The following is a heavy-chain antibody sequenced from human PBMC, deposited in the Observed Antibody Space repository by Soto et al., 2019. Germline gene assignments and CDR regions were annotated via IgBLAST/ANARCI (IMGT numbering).Heavy chain of an antibody. CDR2: ISGSGGST. Sequence: GGSLRLSCAASGFTFSSHAMSWVRQAPGKGLEWVSAISGSGGSTYYADSVKGRFTISRDNSKNTLYLQMNSLRAEETDGYYGAEDVDYYDSRGPSNYWCQGTLVTVFS. CDR3: AEDVDYYDSRGPSNY. CDR1: GFTFSSHA. J-gene: IGHJ4*02. D-gene: IGHD3-22*01. V-gene: IGHV3-23*01.